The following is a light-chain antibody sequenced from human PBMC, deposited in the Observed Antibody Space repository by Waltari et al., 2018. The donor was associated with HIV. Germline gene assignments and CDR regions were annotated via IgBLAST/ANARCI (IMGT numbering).Light chain of an antibody. CDR1: SPNIGEGSD. J-gene: IGLJ1*01. CDR3: QSYDSSLSGYV. Sequence: QSVLTQPPSVSGAPGQRVTIPCTGSSPNIGEGSDVPRYQQRPGTAPKLLIYGNSNRPSGVPDRFSGSKSGTSASLAITGLQAEDEADYYCQSYDSSLSGYVFGTGTKVTVL. CDR2: GNS. V-gene: IGLV1-40*01.